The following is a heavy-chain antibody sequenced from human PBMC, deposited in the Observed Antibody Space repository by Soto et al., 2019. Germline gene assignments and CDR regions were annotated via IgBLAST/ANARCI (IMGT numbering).Heavy chain of an antibody. D-gene: IGHD3-3*01. CDR2: MNPDSGYT. V-gene: IGHV1-8*01. J-gene: IGHJ5*02. CDR3: ARGQKIFGVATRDFDP. Sequence: QVQLMQSGAEVKKPGASVKVSCRASGYTFTSYDINWVRQAPGQGLEWMGWMNPDSGYTGYVQKFQGRVTMTMNSSISMAYMELSSLRSEDTAMYYCARGQKIFGVATRDFDPWGQGTLVTVSS. CDR1: GYTFTSYD.